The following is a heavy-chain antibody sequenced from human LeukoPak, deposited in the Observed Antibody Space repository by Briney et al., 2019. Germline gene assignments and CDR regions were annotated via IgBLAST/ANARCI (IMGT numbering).Heavy chain of an antibody. V-gene: IGHV3-33*01. Sequence: PGGSLRLSCAASGFTFSSYGMQWVRQAPGKGLEWVAVIWYDGSNKYYADSVKGRFTISRDNSKSTLYLQMNSLRAEDTAVYYCASAERDPYYFDYWGQGTLVTVSS. CDR2: IWYDGSNK. D-gene: IGHD5-24*01. CDR3: ASAERDPYYFDY. J-gene: IGHJ4*02. CDR1: GFTFSSYG.